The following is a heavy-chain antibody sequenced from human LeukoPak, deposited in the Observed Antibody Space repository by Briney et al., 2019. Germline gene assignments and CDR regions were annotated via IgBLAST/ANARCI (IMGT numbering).Heavy chain of an antibody. Sequence: VASVKVSCKASGYTFTSYGISWVRQAPGQGLEWMGWINTNTGNPTYAQGLTGRFVFSFDTSVTTAYLQITSLKPEDTAVYFCASRPLGSGHNSGWFDPWGQGALVTVSS. V-gene: IGHV7-4-1*02. CDR2: INTNTGNP. CDR1: GYTFTSYG. D-gene: IGHD5-24*01. J-gene: IGHJ5*02. CDR3: ASRPLGSGHNSGWFDP.